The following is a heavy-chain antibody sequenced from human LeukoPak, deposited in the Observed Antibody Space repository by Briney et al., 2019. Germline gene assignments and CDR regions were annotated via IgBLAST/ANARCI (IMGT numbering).Heavy chain of an antibody. CDR1: GYTFTSYG. J-gene: IGHJ6*03. V-gene: IGHV1-18*01. D-gene: IGHD3/OR15-3a*01. CDR3: ARGLMAPYYYYYMDV. CDR2: ISAYNGNT. Sequence: ASVKVSCKASGYTFTSYGISWVRQAPGQGLEWMGWISAYNGNTNYAQKLQGRVTMTTDTSTSTAYMELRSLRSDDTAVYYCARGLMAPYYYYYMDVWGKGTTVTLSS.